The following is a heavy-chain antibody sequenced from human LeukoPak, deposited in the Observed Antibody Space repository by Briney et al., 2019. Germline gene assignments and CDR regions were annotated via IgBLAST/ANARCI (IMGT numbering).Heavy chain of an antibody. J-gene: IGHJ5*02. Sequence: GGSLRLSCAASGFTFSSYSMNWVRQAPGKGLEWVSSISSSSSYIYYADSVKGRFTISRDNAKNSLCLQMNSLRAEDTAVYYCAREPGIAVAGTLSGRFDPWGQGTLVTVSS. V-gene: IGHV3-21*01. CDR2: ISSSSSYI. CDR1: GFTFSSYS. D-gene: IGHD6-19*01. CDR3: AREPGIAVAGTLSGRFDP.